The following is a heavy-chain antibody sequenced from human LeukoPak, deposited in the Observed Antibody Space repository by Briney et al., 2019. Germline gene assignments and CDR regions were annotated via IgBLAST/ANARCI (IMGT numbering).Heavy chain of an antibody. J-gene: IGHJ6*02. V-gene: IGHV1-69*02. D-gene: IGHD3-22*01. CDR3: ARGLGYYDSSGYYYDNYYGMDV. CDR1: GGTFSSYT. Sequence: ASVKVSCKASGGTFSSYTISWVRQAPGQGLEWMERIIPILGIANYAQKFQGRVTITADKSTSTAYMELSSLRSEDTAVYYCARGLGYYDSSGYYYDNYYGMDVWGQGTTVTVSS. CDR2: IIPILGIA.